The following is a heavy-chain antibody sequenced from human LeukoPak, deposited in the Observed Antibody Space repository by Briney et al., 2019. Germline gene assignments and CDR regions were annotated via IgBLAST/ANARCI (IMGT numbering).Heavy chain of an antibody. CDR3: ARGDRVLHYDYGEPHIAAEYFQH. V-gene: IGHV3-11*01. Sequence: GGSLRPSCAASGFTFSDYYMSWIRQAPGKGLEWVSYISSSGTTIYYADSVKGRFTISRDNAKNSLYLQMNSLRAEDTAVYYCARGDRVLHYDYGEPHIAAEYFQHWGQGTLVTVSS. J-gene: IGHJ1*01. CDR2: ISSSGTTI. D-gene: IGHD4-17*01. CDR1: GFTFSDYY.